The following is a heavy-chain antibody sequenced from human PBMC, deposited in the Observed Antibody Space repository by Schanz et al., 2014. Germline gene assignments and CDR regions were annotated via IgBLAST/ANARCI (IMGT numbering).Heavy chain of an antibody. CDR3: ARDFHGYGPHLDY. CDR2: VSRSTPDI. CDR1: GFSVGNKY. V-gene: IGHV3-48*01. Sequence: EVQLVESGGGLVQPGGSLRLSCAASGFSVGNKYMNWVRQAPGKGLEWVSYVSRSTPDIYYADSVKGRFTVSRDNSKNTLYLQLNSLRAEDTAVYYCARDFHGYGPHLDYWGQGSLVTVSS. J-gene: IGHJ4*02. D-gene: IGHD5-12*01.